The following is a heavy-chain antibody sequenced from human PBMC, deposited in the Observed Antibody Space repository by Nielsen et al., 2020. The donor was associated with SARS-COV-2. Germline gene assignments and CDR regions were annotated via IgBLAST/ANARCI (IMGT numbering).Heavy chain of an antibody. CDR2: ISSSSSYT. V-gene: IGHV3-11*05. J-gene: IGHJ5*02. D-gene: IGHD3-16*01. CDR1: GFTFSDYY. Sequence: GESLKISCAASGFTFSDYYMSWIRQAPGKGLEWVSYISSSSSYTNYADSVKSRFTISRDNAKNSLYLQMNSLRAEDTAVYYCARDTRANRFLMGDWFDPWGQGTLVPSPQ. CDR3: ARDTRANRFLMGDWFDP.